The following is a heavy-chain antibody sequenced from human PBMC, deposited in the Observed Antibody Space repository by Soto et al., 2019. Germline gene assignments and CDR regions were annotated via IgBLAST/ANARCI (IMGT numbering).Heavy chain of an antibody. CDR2: IWYDGSNK. CDR3: ARSQLWFGELLTYYYYYGMDV. CDR1: GFTFSSYG. D-gene: IGHD3-10*01. J-gene: IGHJ6*02. Sequence: GGSLRLSCAASGFTFSSYGMHWVRQAPGKGLEWVAVIWYDGSNKYYVDSVKGRFTISRDNSKNTLYLQMNSLRAEDTAVYYCARSQLWFGELLTYYYYYGMDVWGQGTTVTVSS. V-gene: IGHV3-33*01.